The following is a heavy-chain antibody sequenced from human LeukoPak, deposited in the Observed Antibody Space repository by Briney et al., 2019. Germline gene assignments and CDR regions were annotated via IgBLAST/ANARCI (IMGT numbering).Heavy chain of an antibody. V-gene: IGHV4-59*12. CDR2: IYYSGIT. Sequence: SETLSLTCTVSGGSISDYYWSWIRQPPGKGLEWIGYIYYSGITNYNPSLKTRVTILVDTSKNQFSLKLSSVTAADTAVYYCAREGGSSSSIGYFQHWGQGTLVTVSS. D-gene: IGHD6-6*01. CDR3: AREGGSSSSIGYFQH. CDR1: GGSISDYY. J-gene: IGHJ1*01.